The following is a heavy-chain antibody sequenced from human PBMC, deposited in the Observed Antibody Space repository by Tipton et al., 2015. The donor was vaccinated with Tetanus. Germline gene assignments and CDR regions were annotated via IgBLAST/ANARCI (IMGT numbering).Heavy chain of an antibody. D-gene: IGHD3/OR15-3a*01. V-gene: IGHV4-39*01. Sequence: TLSLTCTVSGGSISSSSYYWGWIRQPPGKGLEWIGSIYYSGSTYYNPSLKSRVTISVDTSKNQFSLKLSSVTAADTAVYYCARQESDWPYNWFDPWGQGTLVTVSS. J-gene: IGHJ5*02. CDR1: GGSISSSSYY. CDR3: ARQESDWPYNWFDP. CDR2: IYYSGST.